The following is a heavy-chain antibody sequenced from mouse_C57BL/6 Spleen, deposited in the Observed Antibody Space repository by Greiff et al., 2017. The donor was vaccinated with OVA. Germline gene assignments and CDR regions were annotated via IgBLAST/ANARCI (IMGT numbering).Heavy chain of an antibody. Sequence: VQRVESGAELARPGASVKLSCKASGYTFTSYGISWVKQRTGQGLEWIGEIYPRSGNTYYNEKFKGKATLTADKSSSTAYMELRSLTSEDSAVYFCARSLPRNAMDYWGQGTSVTVSS. D-gene: IGHD1-2*01. J-gene: IGHJ4*01. CDR2: IYPRSGNT. CDR3: ARSLPRNAMDY. CDR1: GYTFTSYG. V-gene: IGHV1-81*01.